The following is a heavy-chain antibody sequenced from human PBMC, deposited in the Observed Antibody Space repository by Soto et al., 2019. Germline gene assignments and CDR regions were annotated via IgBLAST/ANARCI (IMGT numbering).Heavy chain of an antibody. CDR3: ARDCSSTSCYTGYYYGMDV. CDR2: IIPIFGTA. CDR1: GGTFSSYA. D-gene: IGHD2-2*02. V-gene: IGHV1-69*01. Sequence: QVQLVQSGAEVKKPGSSVKVSCKASGGTFSSYAISWVRQAPGQGLEWMGGIIPIFGTANYAQKFQGRVTITADESTGTAYMELSSLRSEDTAVYYCARDCSSTSCYTGYYYGMDVWGQGTTVTVSS. J-gene: IGHJ6*02.